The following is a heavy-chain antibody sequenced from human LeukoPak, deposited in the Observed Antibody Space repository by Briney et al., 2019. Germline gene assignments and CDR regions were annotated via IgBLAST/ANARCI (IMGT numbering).Heavy chain of an antibody. J-gene: IGHJ4*02. Sequence: ASVKVSCKASGYTFTSYYMHWVRQAPGQGLEWMGIINPSGGSTSYAQKFQGRVTMTRDTSTSTVYMELSSLRSEDTAVYYCARRALLDGSYYGRGFDYWGQGTLVTVSS. D-gene: IGHD1-26*01. CDR1: GYTFTSYY. CDR3: ARRALLDGSYYGRGFDY. CDR2: INPSGGST. V-gene: IGHV1-46*01.